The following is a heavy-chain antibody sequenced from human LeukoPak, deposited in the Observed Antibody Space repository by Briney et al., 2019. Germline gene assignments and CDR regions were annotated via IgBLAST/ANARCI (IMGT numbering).Heavy chain of an antibody. Sequence: ASVKLCCTAAEHPFTPSEFTRRGQSPGQGLEWLGCIHPDTGGTNYAQNFQGRVTMTRDTSISTAYMELDRLRSDDTAIYYCAREGVRDTKSFDYWGQGTLVTVSS. CDR2: IHPDTGGT. V-gene: IGHV1-2*02. J-gene: IGHJ4*02. CDR3: AREGVRDTKSFDY. CDR1: EHPFTPSE. D-gene: IGHD1-26*01.